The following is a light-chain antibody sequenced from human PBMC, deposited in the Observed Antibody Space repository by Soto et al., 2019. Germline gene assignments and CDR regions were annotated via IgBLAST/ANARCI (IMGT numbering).Light chain of an antibody. Sequence: SYELTQPPSVSLAPGQTARITCGGDNIGSKSVHWYQQKPGQAPVLVVYDDIDRPSGIPERFSGSNSENTATLTISRVEAGDEADYYCQVWDRSSYQYVVGTGTKGTVL. CDR2: DDI. CDR3: QVWDRSSYQYV. J-gene: IGLJ1*01. V-gene: IGLV3-21*02. CDR1: NIGSKS.